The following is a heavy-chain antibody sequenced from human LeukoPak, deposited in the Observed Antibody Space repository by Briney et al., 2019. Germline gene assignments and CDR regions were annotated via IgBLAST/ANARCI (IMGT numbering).Heavy chain of an antibody. V-gene: IGHV4-30-4*01. Sequence: SETLSLTCTVSGGSISSGDYYWSWIRQPPGKGLEWIGYIYYSGSTYYNPSLKSRVTISVDTSKNQFSLKLSSVTAADTAVYYCARDRGIGYSSSWHPGMIDYWGQGTLVTVSS. CDR3: ARDRGIGYSSSWHPGMIDY. J-gene: IGHJ4*02. D-gene: IGHD6-13*01. CDR2: IYYSGST. CDR1: GGSISSGDYY.